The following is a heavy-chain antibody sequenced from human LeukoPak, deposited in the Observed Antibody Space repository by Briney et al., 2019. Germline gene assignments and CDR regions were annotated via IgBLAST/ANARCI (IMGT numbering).Heavy chain of an antibody. J-gene: IGHJ4*02. CDR3: ARRCGFSFEYYFDF. CDR2: IFPGDSQT. Sequence: GESLKISCKGSGYGFSGYWIAWVRQMPGKGLEWMGNIFPGDSQTKYSPSFQGQVTFSADRSVSTPYLQWSSLKASETAMYFCARRCGFSFEYYFDFWGQGALVTVSS. CDR1: GYGFSGYW. D-gene: IGHD2-2*01. V-gene: IGHV5-51*01.